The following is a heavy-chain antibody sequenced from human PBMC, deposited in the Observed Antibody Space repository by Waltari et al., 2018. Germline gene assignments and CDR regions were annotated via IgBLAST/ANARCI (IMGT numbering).Heavy chain of an antibody. D-gene: IGHD5-12*01. CDR2: ISGSGGST. CDR3: AKGVVGYIPSMSGYDVAFDY. Sequence: EVQLLESGGGLVQPGGSLRLSCAASGFTFSSYAMSWVRPAPGTGLEWVSAISGSGGSTYYAESVKGRFTISRDNSKNTLYLQMNSLRAEDTAVYYCAKGVVGYIPSMSGYDVAFDYWGQGTLVTVSS. CDR1: GFTFSSYA. J-gene: IGHJ4*02. V-gene: IGHV3-23*01.